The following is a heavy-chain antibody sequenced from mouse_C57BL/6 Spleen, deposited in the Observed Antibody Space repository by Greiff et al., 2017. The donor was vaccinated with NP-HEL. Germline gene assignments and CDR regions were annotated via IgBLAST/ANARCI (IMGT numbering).Heavy chain of an antibody. CDR2: IDPETGGT. D-gene: IGHD1-1*01. CDR1: GYTFTDYE. J-gene: IGHJ2*01. CDR3: TNYGEGYFDY. Sequence: QVQLQQSGAELVRPGASVTLSCKASGYTFTDYEMHWVKQTPVHGLEWIGAIDPETGGTAYNQKFKGKAILTADKSSSTAYMELRSLTSEDSAVYYCTNYGEGYFDYWGQGTTLTVSS. V-gene: IGHV1-15*01.